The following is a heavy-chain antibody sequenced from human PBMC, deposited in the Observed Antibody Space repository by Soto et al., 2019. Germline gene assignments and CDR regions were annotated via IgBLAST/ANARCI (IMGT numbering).Heavy chain of an antibody. J-gene: IGHJ5*02. Sequence: PSETLSLTCTVSGGSISRSTYYWGWIRQPPGKGLEWIGSIYYSGSTYYRPSLKSRVTISVDTSRNQFSLKLSSVTAADTAVYYCARQVPAAIRHGWFDPWGQGTLVTVSS. V-gene: IGHV4-39*01. D-gene: IGHD2-2*02. CDR1: GGSISRSTYY. CDR2: IYYSGST. CDR3: ARQVPAAIRHGWFDP.